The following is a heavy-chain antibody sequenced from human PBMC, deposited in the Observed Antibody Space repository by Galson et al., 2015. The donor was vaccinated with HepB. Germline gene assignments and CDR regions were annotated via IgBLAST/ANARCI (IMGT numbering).Heavy chain of an antibody. Sequence: SLRLSCAASGFTFSSYAMHWVRQAPGKGLEWVAVISYDGSNKYYADSVKGRFTISRDNSKNTLYLQMNSLRAEDTAVYYCARDLETLDNWTHRQYNWFDPWGQGTLVTVSS. D-gene: IGHD1-20*01. CDR1: GFTFSSYA. CDR2: ISYDGSNK. J-gene: IGHJ5*02. CDR3: ARDLETLDNWTHRQYNWFDP. V-gene: IGHV3-30-3*01.